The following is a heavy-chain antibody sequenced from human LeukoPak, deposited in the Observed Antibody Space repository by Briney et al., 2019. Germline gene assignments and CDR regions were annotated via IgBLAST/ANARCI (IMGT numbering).Heavy chain of an antibody. J-gene: IGHJ4*02. CDR1: GGSISSYY. D-gene: IGHD1-26*01. V-gene: IGHV4-34*01. Sequence: TSETLSLTCTVSGGSISSYYWSWIRQPPGKGLEWIGEINHSGSTNYNPSLKSRVTISVDTSKNQFSLKLSSVTAADTAVYYCARGGGSYWGQGTLVTVSS. CDR3: ARGGGSY. CDR2: INHSGST.